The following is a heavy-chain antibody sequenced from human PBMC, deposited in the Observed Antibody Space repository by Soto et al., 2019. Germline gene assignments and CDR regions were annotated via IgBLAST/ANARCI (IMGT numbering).Heavy chain of an antibody. Sequence: ASVKVSCKASGGTFSSYTISWVRQAPGQGLEWMGRIIPILGIANYAQKFQGRVTITADKSTSTAYMELSSLRSEDTAVYYCAGLKQQLDQPPGFDPWGQGTLVTVSS. J-gene: IGHJ5*02. CDR1: GGTFSSYT. D-gene: IGHD6-13*01. CDR3: AGLKQQLDQPPGFDP. V-gene: IGHV1-69*02. CDR2: IIPILGIA.